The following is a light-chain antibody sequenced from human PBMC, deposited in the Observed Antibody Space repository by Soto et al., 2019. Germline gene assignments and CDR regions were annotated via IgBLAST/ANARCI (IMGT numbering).Light chain of an antibody. Sequence: EIVLTQSPGTLSLSPGERATLSCRASQSVSSSYLAWYQQKPGQAPRLLIYGASSRATGIPDRFSDSGSGTDFTLTINRRELEDFAVYYCHQYGRSPYTFGQGNKLQS. V-gene: IGKV3-20*01. CDR2: GAS. CDR1: QSVSSSY. CDR3: HQYGRSPYT. J-gene: IGKJ2*01.